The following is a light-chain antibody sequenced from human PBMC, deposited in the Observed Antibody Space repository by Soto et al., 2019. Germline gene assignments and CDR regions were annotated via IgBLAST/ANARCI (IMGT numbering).Light chain of an antibody. CDR1: SSDVGGYNY. J-gene: IGLJ1*01. CDR2: EVS. V-gene: IGLV2-14*01. Sequence: QSALTPPASVSGSPGQSITISCTGTSSDVGGYNYVSWYQQHPGKAPKLMIDEVSNRPSGVSNRFSGSKSGNTASLTISGLQAEDEADYYCSSYTSSSTLVFGTGTKLTVL. CDR3: SSYTSSSTLV.